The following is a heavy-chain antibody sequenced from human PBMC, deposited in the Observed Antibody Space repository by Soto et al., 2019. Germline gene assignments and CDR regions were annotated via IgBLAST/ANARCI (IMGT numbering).Heavy chain of an antibody. CDR2: ISYDGSNK. J-gene: IGHJ4*02. D-gene: IGHD6-19*01. Sequence: QVQLVESGGGVVQPGRSLRLSCAASGFTFSSYGMHGVRQAPGKGLEGVAVISYDGSNKYYADSVKGRFTISRDNSKNTLYLQMNSLRAEDTAVYYCAKDTIAVAPTFDYWGQGTLVTVSS. CDR1: GFTFSSYG. CDR3: AKDTIAVAPTFDY. V-gene: IGHV3-30*18.